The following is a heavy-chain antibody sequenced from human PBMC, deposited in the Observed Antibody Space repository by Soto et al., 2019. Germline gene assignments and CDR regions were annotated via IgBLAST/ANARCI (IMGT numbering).Heavy chain of an antibody. J-gene: IGHJ4*02. CDR1: GFTFSSYG. V-gene: IGHV3-33*01. CDR3: ARDSRQDYFDY. CDR2: IWYDGSNK. Sequence: GGSLRLSCAASGFTFSSYGMHWVRQAPGKGLEWVAVIWYDGSNKYYADSVKGRFTISRDNSKNTLCLQMNSLRAEDTAVYYCARDSRQDYFDYWGQGTLVTVSS.